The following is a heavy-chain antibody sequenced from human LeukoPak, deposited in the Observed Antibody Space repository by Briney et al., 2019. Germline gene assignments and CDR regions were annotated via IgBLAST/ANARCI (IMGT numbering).Heavy chain of an antibody. CDR3: YWRYCSSTSCLLYGMDV. V-gene: IGHV3-73*01. CDR1: GFTFRGSA. CDR2: IRSKANSYAT. J-gene: IGHJ6*02. D-gene: IGHD2-2*01. Sequence: GGSLRLSCAASGFTFRGSAMHWVRQASGKGLEWVGRIRSKANSYATAYAASVKGTFTISRDDSTNTAYLQMNSLKTEDTAVYYCYWRYCSSTSCLLYGMDVWGQGTTVTVSS.